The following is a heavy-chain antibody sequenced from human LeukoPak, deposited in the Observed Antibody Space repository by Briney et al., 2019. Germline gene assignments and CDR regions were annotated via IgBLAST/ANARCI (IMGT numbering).Heavy chain of an antibody. Sequence: GSLILSCAASGFTFSNYWMSWVRQAPGKGLEWVSAISGSGGSTYYADSVKGRFTISRDNSKNTLYLQMNSLRAEDTAVYYCAKIAYSSGXXDXFDIWGQGTMVTVSS. CDR3: AKIAYSSGXXDXFDI. D-gene: IGHD6-19*01. CDR2: ISGSGGST. CDR1: GFTFSNYW. V-gene: IGHV3-23*01. J-gene: IGHJ3*02.